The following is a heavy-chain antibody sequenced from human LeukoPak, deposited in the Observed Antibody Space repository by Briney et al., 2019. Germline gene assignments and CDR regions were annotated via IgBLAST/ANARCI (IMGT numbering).Heavy chain of an antibody. D-gene: IGHD3-22*01. V-gene: IGHV3-7*01. Sequence: GGSLRLSCAASGFTFSSYWMSWVRQAPGKGLEWVANIKQDGSEKYYVDSVKGRFTISRDNAKNSLYLQMNSLRAEDTAVYYCARRITMIVVVRRTEYFDLWGRGTLVTVSS. CDR1: GFTFSSYW. J-gene: IGHJ2*01. CDR3: ARRITMIVVVRRTEYFDL. CDR2: IKQDGSEK.